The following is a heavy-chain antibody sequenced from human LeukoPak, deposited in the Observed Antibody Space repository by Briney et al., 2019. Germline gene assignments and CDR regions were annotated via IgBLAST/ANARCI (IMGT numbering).Heavy chain of an antibody. D-gene: IGHD3-22*01. J-gene: IGHJ4*02. V-gene: IGHV4-38-2*01. CDR3: ARGYYYDSSGYYWK. Sequence: SETLSLTCAVSGYSISSGYYWGWIRQPPGKGLDWIGSIYYSGSTYYNPSLKSRVTISVDTSKNQFSLQLSSVTAADTAVYYCARGYYYDSSGYYWKWGQGTLVTVSS. CDR1: GYSISSGYY. CDR2: IYYSGST.